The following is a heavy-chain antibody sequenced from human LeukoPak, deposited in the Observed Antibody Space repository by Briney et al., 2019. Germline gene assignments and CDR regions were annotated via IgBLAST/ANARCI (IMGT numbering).Heavy chain of an antibody. D-gene: IGHD4-11*01. CDR3: ARDRGYSNFDY. CDR2: MDQDGSEK. Sequence: GGSLRLSCAASGFAFSNYWMSWVRQAPGKGLEWVANMDQDGSEKNYVDSVKGRFTISRDNAQDSLYLQMNSLRAEDTAVYYCARDRGYSNFDYWGQGTLLTVS. CDR1: GFAFSNYW. J-gene: IGHJ4*02. V-gene: IGHV3-7*01.